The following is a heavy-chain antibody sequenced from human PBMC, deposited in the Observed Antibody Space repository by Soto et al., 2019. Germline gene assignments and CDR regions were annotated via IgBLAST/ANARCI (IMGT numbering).Heavy chain of an antibody. CDR1: GFTFSSYG. Sequence: GGSLRLSCAASGFTFSSYGMHWVRQAPGKGLEWVAVISYDGSNKYYADSVKGRFTISRDNSKNTLYLQMNSLRAEDTAVYYCAKDQGYSSSVYYYGMDVWGQGTTVTVSS. CDR2: ISYDGSNK. D-gene: IGHD6-6*01. V-gene: IGHV3-30*18. J-gene: IGHJ6*02. CDR3: AKDQGYSSSVYYYGMDV.